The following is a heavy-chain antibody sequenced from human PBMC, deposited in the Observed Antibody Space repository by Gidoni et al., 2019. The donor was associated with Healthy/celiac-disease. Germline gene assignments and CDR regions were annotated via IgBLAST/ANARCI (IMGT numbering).Heavy chain of an antibody. CDR2: IWYDGSNK. CDR1: GFTFSSYG. Sequence: QVQLVESGGGVVQPGRSLRLSCAASGFTFSSYGMHWVRQAPGKGLEWVAVIWYDGSNKYYADSVKGRFTISRDNSKNTLYLQMNSLRVEDTAVYYCARDSEGFDYWGQGTLVTVSS. V-gene: IGHV3-33*01. J-gene: IGHJ4*02. CDR3: ARDSEGFDY.